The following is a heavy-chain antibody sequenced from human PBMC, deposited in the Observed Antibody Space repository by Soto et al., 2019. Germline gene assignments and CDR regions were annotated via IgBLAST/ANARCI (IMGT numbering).Heavy chain of an antibody. CDR1: GYTFTSYY. Sequence: ASVKVSCKASGYTFTSYYMHWVRQAPGQGLEWTGIINPSGGSTSYAQKFQGRVTMTRDTSTSAVYMELSSLRSEDTAVYYCARDEDTAMVTHAFDIWGQGTMVTVSS. CDR2: INPSGGST. J-gene: IGHJ3*02. D-gene: IGHD5-18*01. V-gene: IGHV1-46*01. CDR3: ARDEDTAMVTHAFDI.